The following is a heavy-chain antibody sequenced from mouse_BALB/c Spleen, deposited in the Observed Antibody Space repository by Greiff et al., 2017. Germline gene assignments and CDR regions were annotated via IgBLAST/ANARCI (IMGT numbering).Heavy chain of an antibody. CDR2: ISSGGST. CDR3: ARVRLGDYAMDY. V-gene: IGHV5-6-5*01. D-gene: IGHD1-2*01. CDR1: GFTFSSYA. Sequence: EVQVVESGGGLVKPGGSLKLSCAASGFTFSSYAMSWVRQTPEKRLEWVASISSGGSTYYPDSVKGRFTISRDNARNILYLQMSSLRSEDTAMYYCARVRLGDYAMDYWGEGTSVTVSS. J-gene: IGHJ4*01.